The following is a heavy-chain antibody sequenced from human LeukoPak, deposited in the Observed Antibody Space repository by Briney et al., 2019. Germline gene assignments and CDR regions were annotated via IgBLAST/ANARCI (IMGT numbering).Heavy chain of an antibody. Sequence: SETLSLACTVSGGSISSYYWSWIRQPPGKGLEWIGYIYYSGSTNYNPSLKSRVTISVDTSKNQFSLKLSSVTAADTAVYYCAGSHYDILTGYYIFDYWGQGTLVTVSS. D-gene: IGHD3-9*01. V-gene: IGHV4-59*01. CDR1: GGSISSYY. CDR3: AGSHYDILTGYYIFDY. CDR2: IYYSGST. J-gene: IGHJ4*02.